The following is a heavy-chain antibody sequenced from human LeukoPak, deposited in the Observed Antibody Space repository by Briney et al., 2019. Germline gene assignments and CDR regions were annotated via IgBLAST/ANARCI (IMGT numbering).Heavy chain of an antibody. CDR1: GYSISSGYY. D-gene: IGHD3-3*01. V-gene: IGHV4-38-2*01. J-gene: IGHJ4*02. CDR2: IYHSGST. Sequence: SETLSLTCAVSGYSISSGYYWGWIRQSPGKGLEWIGSIYHSGSTYYNPSLKSRVTISVDTSKNRFSLKLSSVTAADTAVYYCARLTYYDFWSGYPYFDYWGQGTLVTVSS. CDR3: ARLTYYDFWSGYPYFDY.